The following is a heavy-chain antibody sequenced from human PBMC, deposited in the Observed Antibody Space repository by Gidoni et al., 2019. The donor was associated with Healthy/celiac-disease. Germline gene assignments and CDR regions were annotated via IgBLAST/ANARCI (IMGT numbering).Heavy chain of an antibody. CDR3: AKDRGSRTEGDFDY. V-gene: IGHV3-30*18. CDR2: ISYDGSNK. Sequence: QVQLVESGGGVVQPGRSLRLSCAASGFTFSSYGMHWVRQAPGKGLEWVAVISYDGSNKYYADPVKGRFTISRDNSKNTLYLQMNSLRAEDTAVYYCAKDRGSRTEGDFDYWGQGTLVTVSS. CDR1: GFTFSSYG. J-gene: IGHJ4*02. D-gene: IGHD1-26*01.